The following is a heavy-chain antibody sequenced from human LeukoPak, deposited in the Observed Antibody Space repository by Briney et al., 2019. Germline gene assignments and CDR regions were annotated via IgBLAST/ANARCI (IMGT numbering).Heavy chain of an antibody. V-gene: IGHV6-1*01. CDR1: GDSVSSNSAA. J-gene: IGHJ4*02. CDR2: TYYRSKWYY. Sequence: SQTLSLTCVISGDSVSSNSAAWNWIRQSPSRGLEWLGKTYYRSKWYYHYAVSMKSRITVNPHTSKNQFSLQLNSVTPEDTAVYYCARTRDLGPDYWGQGTLVTVSS. D-gene: IGHD1-26*01. CDR3: ARTRDLGPDY.